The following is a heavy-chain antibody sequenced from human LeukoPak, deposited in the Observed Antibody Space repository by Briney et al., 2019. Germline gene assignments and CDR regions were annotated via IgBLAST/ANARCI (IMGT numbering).Heavy chain of an antibody. CDR2: ISSSSSYI. V-gene: IGHV3-21*01. CDR1: GFTFSSYS. Sequence: PGGSLRLSCAASGFTFSSYSMNWVRQAPGKGLEWVSSISSSSSYIYYADSVKGRFTISRDNAKNSLYLQMNSLRAEDTAVYYCARPGDYYDSSGYYSYWGQGTLVTVSS. D-gene: IGHD3-22*01. CDR3: ARPGDYYDSSGYYSY. J-gene: IGHJ4*02.